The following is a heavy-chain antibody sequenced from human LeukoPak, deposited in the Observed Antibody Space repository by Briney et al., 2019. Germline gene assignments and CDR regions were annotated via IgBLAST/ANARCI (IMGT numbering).Heavy chain of an antibody. Sequence: TSVKVSCKASGFTFTRSALQGVRPARGQRLEWIGLIVVGSGNTNYAQKFQERVTITRDMPTSTAYMELSSLRSEDTAVYYCAAYCGSDCPIDYWGQGTLVTVSS. J-gene: IGHJ4*02. CDR2: IVVGSGNT. V-gene: IGHV1-58*01. CDR1: GFTFTRSA. D-gene: IGHD2-21*02. CDR3: AAYCGSDCPIDY.